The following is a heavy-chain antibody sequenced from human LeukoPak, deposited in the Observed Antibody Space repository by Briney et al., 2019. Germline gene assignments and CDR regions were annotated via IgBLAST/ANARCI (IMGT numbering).Heavy chain of an antibody. D-gene: IGHD2-2*02. V-gene: IGHV4-39*01. CDR2: MYYSGST. J-gene: IGHJ4*02. CDR1: GGSISSSGYY. Sequence: PSETLSLICTVSGGSISSSGYYWGWIRQPPGKGLEWIGSMYYSGSTNYNPSVKSRVTISADTSRNQFSLNLSSVTAADTAVYYCYTTSGGRPHWGQGTLVTVSS. CDR3: YTTSGGRPH.